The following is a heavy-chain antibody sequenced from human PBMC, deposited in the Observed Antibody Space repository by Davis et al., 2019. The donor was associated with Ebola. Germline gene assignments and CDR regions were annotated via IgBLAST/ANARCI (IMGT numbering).Heavy chain of an antibody. Sequence: GESLKISCAASGFIVSDKYMSWVRQAPGKELEWVSTLGTSANTYYADSVKGRFTISRDNSKNTLYLQMNGLRAEDTAVYYCAKDPQQIQYYYYGMDVWGKGTTVTVSS. CDR1: GFIVSDKY. D-gene: IGHD6-13*01. J-gene: IGHJ6*04. V-gene: IGHV3-53*01. CDR2: LGTSANT. CDR3: AKDPQQIQYYYYGMDV.